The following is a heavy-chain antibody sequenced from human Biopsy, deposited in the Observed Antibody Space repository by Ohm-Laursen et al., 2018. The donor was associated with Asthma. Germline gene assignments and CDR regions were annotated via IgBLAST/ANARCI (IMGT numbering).Heavy chain of an antibody. J-gene: IGHJ4*02. CDR3: ARAGALIVGATMGY. V-gene: IGHV1-2*06. CDR2: INPNSGAT. D-gene: IGHD1-26*01. CDR1: GYPFIGYH. Sequence: SVKVSCNASGYPFIGYHIHWMRQAPGQGLEWMGRINPNSGATNYAQKFQGRVTMTRDTSTSTVYMELSSLRSEDTAVYYCARAGALIVGATMGYWGQGTLVTVSS.